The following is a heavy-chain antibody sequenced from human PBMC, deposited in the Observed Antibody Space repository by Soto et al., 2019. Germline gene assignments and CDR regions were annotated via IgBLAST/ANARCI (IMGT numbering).Heavy chain of an antibody. CDR1: GFTFSSYS. J-gene: IGHJ4*02. Sequence: GGSLRLSCAASGFTFSSYSMNWVRQAPGKGLEWVSSISSSSSYIYYADSAKGRFTISRDNAKNSLYLQMNSLRAEDTAVYYCARLQVVVSQDYWGQGTLVTVSS. V-gene: IGHV3-21*01. CDR2: ISSSSSYI. D-gene: IGHD3-22*01. CDR3: ARLQVVVSQDY.